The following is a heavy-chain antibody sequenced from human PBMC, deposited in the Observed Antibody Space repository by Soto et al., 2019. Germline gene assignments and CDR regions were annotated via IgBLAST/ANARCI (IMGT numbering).Heavy chain of an antibody. V-gene: IGHV3-30-3*01. J-gene: IGHJ5*02. CDR3: ARKDKPSWYEAGP. CDR1: GFTFSNYA. CDR2: IVYDGSNK. D-gene: IGHD6-13*01. Sequence: QVQLVESGGGVVQPGRSLRLSCSASGFTFSNYAMHWVRQAPGKGLEWVAVIVYDGSNKYYADSVKGRFTISRDNSKNTLYLQMNSLMPEDTAVYYCARKDKPSWYEAGPWGQGTLVTVSS.